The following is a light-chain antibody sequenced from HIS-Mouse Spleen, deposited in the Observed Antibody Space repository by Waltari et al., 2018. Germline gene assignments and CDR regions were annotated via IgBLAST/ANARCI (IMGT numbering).Light chain of an antibody. V-gene: IGKV3D-15*03. Sequence: EIVMTQSPATLSVSPGERATLSCRASQSVSSNLAWYQQKPGQAPRDLIYGASIRATGMQARISGSGSGTEFTLTISILQSEDFAVYYCQQYNNWPLTFGGGNKVEIK. CDR1: QSVSSN. J-gene: IGKJ4*01. CDR3: QQYNNWPLT. CDR2: GAS.